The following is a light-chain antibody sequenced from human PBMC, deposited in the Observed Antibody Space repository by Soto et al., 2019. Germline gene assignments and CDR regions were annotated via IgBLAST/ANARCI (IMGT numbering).Light chain of an antibody. CDR1: SSDVGSYNL. V-gene: IGLV2-23*01. CDR3: CSYAGVGV. J-gene: IGLJ1*01. CDR2: EGS. Sequence: QSVLTQPASVSGFPGQSITISRTGTSSDVGSYNLVSWYQQHPGKAPKLMIYEGSKRPSGVSNRFSGSKSGNTASLTISGLQAEDEADYYCCSYAGVGVFGTGTKVTVL.